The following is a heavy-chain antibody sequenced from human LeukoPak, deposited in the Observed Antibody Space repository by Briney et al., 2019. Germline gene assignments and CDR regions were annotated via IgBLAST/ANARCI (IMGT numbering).Heavy chain of an antibody. CDR1: GGSISSDMYY. CDR2: IYSSGST. D-gene: IGHD3-9*01. J-gene: IGHJ4*02. V-gene: IGHV4-61*02. Sequence: SETLSLTCNVSGGSISSDMYYWNWIRQPAGKGLEWIGRIYSSGSTNYNPSLKSRVTISVDTSKNQFSLRLSSVTAADTAVYYCAGPGGYSDWLPHGCWGQGTLVTVSS. CDR3: AGPGGYSDWLPHGC.